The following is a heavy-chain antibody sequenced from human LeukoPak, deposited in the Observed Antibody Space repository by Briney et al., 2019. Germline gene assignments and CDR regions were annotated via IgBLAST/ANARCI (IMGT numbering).Heavy chain of an antibody. CDR3: ARDLGSYGWGSHFDY. CDR1: GLTFSDHA. CDR2: ISYDGNYN. D-gene: IGHD3-16*01. J-gene: IGHJ4*02. V-gene: IGHV3-30-3*01. Sequence: PGTSLRLSCAASGLTFSDHAMHWVRQAPGKGLEWLGVISYDGNYNHYADSVKGRFTVSRDNSKNTVYLHMSSLKPEDTAVYYCARDLGSYGWGSHFDYWGQGTLVTVSS.